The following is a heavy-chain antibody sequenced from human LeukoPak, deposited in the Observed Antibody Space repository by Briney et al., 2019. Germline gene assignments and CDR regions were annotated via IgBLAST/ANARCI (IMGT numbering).Heavy chain of an antibody. CDR2: ISGRGGNT. CDR1: GFTFGTYA. V-gene: IGHV3-23*01. J-gene: IGHJ3*02. Sequence: GGSLRLSCAASGFTFGTYAMSWVRQDPGKGLECVSIISGRGGNTYYADSVKGRFTISRDNAKNTLYLQMNSLRAEDTAIYYCARDDHWGYAFDIWGQGTWSPSLQ. D-gene: IGHD3-16*01. CDR3: ARDDHWGYAFDI.